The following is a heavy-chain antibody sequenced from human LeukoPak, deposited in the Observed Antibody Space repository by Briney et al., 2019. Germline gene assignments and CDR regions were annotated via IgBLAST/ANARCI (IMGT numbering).Heavy chain of an antibody. CDR1: GFTFSSYA. V-gene: IGHV3-30-3*01. D-gene: IGHD6-19*01. Sequence: GGSLRLSCAASGFTFSSYAMHWVRQAPGKGLEWVAVISYDGSNKYYADSVKGRFTISRDNSKNTLYLQMNSLRAEDTAVYYYAREPIAVAGLDYWGQGTLVTVSS. CDR3: AREPIAVAGLDY. CDR2: ISYDGSNK. J-gene: IGHJ4*02.